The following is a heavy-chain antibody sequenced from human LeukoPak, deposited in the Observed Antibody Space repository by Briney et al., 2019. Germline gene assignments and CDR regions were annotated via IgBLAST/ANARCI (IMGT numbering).Heavy chain of an antibody. CDR3: TTPNSITISVVLIVGSAFDI. J-gene: IGHJ3*02. V-gene: IGHV3-15*01. D-gene: IGHD3-3*01. Sequence: GGSLRLSCAASGFTFTDVWMSWVRQAPGKGLEWLGRIKSKTDGGTADDAAVVKDTLTISRDDSKNTVYIQINSLKTEYTAVYYCTTPNSITISVVLIVGSAFDIWGEGKMGTASS. CDR1: GFTFTDVW. CDR2: IKSKTDGGTA.